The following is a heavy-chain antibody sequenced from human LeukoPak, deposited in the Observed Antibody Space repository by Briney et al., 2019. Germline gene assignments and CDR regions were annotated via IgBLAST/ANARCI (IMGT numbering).Heavy chain of an antibody. CDR3: ARDQMGLYYGMDV. V-gene: IGHV3-7*03. CDR2: IKQDGREK. D-gene: IGHD5-24*01. CDR1: RFIFSNYW. J-gene: IGHJ6*02. Sequence: GGSLRLSCAASRFIFSNYWMRWVRQASGKGLEWVANIKQDGREKYYVDSVKGRFTISRDTAKSSLSLQMDSLRAEDTAVYYCARDQMGLYYGMDVWGQGTTVTVSS.